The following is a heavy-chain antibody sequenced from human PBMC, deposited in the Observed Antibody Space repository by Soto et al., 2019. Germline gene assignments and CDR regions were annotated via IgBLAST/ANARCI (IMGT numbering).Heavy chain of an antibody. J-gene: IGHJ6*02. Sequence: PGESLKISCKGSGYSFTSYWIGWVRQMPGKGLEWMGIIYPGDSDTRYSPSFQGQVTISADKSISTAYLQWSSLKASDTAMYYCASSSVADTTYYHYYGMDVWGQGTTVTVSS. CDR3: ASSSVADTTYYHYYGMDV. V-gene: IGHV5-51*01. CDR1: GYSFTSYW. CDR2: IYPGDSDT. D-gene: IGHD6-19*01.